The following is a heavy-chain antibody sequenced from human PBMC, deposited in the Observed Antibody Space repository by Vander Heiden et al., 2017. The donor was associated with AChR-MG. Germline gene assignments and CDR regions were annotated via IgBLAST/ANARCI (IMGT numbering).Heavy chain of an antibody. Sequence: QVHLVQSGAEVKKPGASVKVSCKASGYTFTTYDINWVRQATGQGLEWMGWMNPNSGNAGYAQKFQGRVTMTRNTSISTAYLELTSLRSEDTATYYCVRVPGDIIVYAFDFWGQGTMVTVSS. CDR1: GYTFTTYD. CDR3: VRVPGDIIVYAFDF. CDR2: MNPNSGNA. J-gene: IGHJ3*01. V-gene: IGHV1-8*01. D-gene: IGHD3-22*01.